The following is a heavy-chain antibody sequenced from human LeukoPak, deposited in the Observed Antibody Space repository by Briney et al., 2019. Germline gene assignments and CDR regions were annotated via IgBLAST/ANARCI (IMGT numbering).Heavy chain of an antibody. Sequence: PSETLSLTCTVSGGSISSSYWSWIRQPAGKGLEWIGRIYTSGITNYNPSLKSRVTMSVDTSKKQFSLKLTSVTAADTAVYYWSRDGSGSGWYWFDPWGQGTLVTVSS. CDR2: IYTSGIT. V-gene: IGHV4-4*07. CDR1: GGSISSSY. J-gene: IGHJ5*02. CDR3: SRDGSGSGWYWFDP. D-gene: IGHD6-19*01.